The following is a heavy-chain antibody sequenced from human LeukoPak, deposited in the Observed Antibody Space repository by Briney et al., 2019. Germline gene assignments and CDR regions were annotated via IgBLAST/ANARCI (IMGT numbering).Heavy chain of an antibody. CDR1: GGSISSHY. Sequence: SETLSLTCIVSGGSISSHYWSWIRQPPGKGLEWIGYIYTSGSTKYNPSLKSRVTISVDTSKKQFSLNLSSVTAADTAVYYCAGYGREVSCTEAFDIWGQGTMVTVSS. D-gene: IGHD2-8*01. CDR3: AGYGREVSCTEAFDI. J-gene: IGHJ3*02. V-gene: IGHV4-4*09. CDR2: IYTSGST.